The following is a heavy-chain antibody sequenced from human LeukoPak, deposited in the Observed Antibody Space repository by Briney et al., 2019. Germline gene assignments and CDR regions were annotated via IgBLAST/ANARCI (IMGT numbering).Heavy chain of an antibody. CDR3: AKLHYDILTGYFPDAFDI. CDR2: ISGSGGST. Sequence: GGSLRLSCAASGLSFSSYAMSWVRQAPGKGLEWVSAISGSGGSTYYADSVKGRFTISRDNSKNTLYLQMNSLRAEDTAVYYCAKLHYDILTGYFPDAFDIWSQGTMVTVSS. CDR1: GLSFSSYA. J-gene: IGHJ3*02. V-gene: IGHV3-23*01. D-gene: IGHD3-9*01.